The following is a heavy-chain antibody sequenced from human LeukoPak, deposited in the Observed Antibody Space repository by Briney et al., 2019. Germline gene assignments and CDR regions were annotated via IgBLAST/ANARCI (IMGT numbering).Heavy chain of an antibody. Sequence: AAVQVSCKASGYTFTNYFIHWVRQAPEQGLEWMGVINPSGDSKSYAQKFQGRVTITRGMSTSTVYMELSSLRSEDTAMYYCARDRERIWRRSYFDYWGQGTLVTVSS. CDR3: ARDRERIWRRSYFDY. CDR1: GYTFTNYF. J-gene: IGHJ4*02. CDR2: INPSGDSK. V-gene: IGHV1-46*01. D-gene: IGHD2-15*01.